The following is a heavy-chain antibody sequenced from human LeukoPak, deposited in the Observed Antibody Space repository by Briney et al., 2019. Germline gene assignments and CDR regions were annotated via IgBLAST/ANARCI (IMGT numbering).Heavy chain of an antibody. CDR3: ARAYYSNYVDGMDV. Sequence: PSQTLSLTCTVSGGSISSGSYYWSWLRQPAGRGLEWIGRIYTSGSTNYNPSLKSRVTISVDTSRNQFSLKLSSVTAADTAVYYCARAYYSNYVDGMDVWGQGTTVTVSS. J-gene: IGHJ6*02. CDR1: GGSISSGSYY. CDR2: IYTSGST. D-gene: IGHD4-11*01. V-gene: IGHV4-61*02.